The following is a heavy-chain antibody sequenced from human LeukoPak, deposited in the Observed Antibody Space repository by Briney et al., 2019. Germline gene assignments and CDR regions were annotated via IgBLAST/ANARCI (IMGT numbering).Heavy chain of an antibody. D-gene: IGHD3-9*01. J-gene: IGHJ4*02. Sequence: GGSLRLSCAASGFTFADYSMNWVRQAPGKGLEWVSSISSSSSYIYYADSVKGRFTISRDNARNSLFLQMNSLRAEDTAVYYCARGGRSTYFDWSPDYWGQGTLVTVSS. CDR3: ARGGRSTYFDWSPDY. V-gene: IGHV3-21*01. CDR1: GFTFADYS. CDR2: ISSSSSYI.